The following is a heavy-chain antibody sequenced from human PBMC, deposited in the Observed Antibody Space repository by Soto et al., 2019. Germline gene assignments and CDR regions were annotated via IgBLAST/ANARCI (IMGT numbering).Heavy chain of an antibody. D-gene: IGHD6-13*01. Sequence: QLQLQESGPGLLRPSETLSLTCTVSGGSIGSSSYYWGWIRQPPGKGLEWIGNIYYSGNTFYNPSLKSRVTISVDTSKNQFYLHLTSVTAADTAIFYCASIAAPGTTHFDDWGQGTLVTVSS. CDR2: IYYSGNT. CDR1: GGSIGSSSYY. CDR3: ASIAAPGTTHFDD. V-gene: IGHV4-39*01. J-gene: IGHJ4*02.